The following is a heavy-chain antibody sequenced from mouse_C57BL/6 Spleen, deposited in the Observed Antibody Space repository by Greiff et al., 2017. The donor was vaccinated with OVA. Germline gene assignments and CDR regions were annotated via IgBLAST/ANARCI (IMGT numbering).Heavy chain of an antibody. V-gene: IGHV3-6*01. Sequence: ESGPGLVKPSQSLSLTCSVTGYSITSGYYWNWIRQFPGNKLEWMGYISYDGSNNYNPSLKNRISITRDTSKNQFFLKLKSVTTEDTATYYCARGRDYYGSSPLWYFDVWGTGTTVTVSS. CDR1: GYSITSGYY. D-gene: IGHD1-1*01. CDR2: ISYDGSN. CDR3: ARGRDYYGSSPLWYFDV. J-gene: IGHJ1*03.